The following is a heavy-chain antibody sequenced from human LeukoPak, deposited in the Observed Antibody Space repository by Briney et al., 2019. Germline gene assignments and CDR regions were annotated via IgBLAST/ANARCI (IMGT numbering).Heavy chain of an antibody. CDR2: INPNSGGT. J-gene: IGHJ4*02. CDR3: ASSPGIAVAGTRPRPFDY. D-gene: IGHD6-19*01. V-gene: IGHV1-2*04. Sequence: ASVKVSCKASGYTFTGYYMRWVRQAPGQGLEWMGWINPNSGGTNYAQKFQGWVTMTRDTSISTAYMELSRLRSDDTAVYYCASSPGIAVAGTRPRPFDYWGQGTLVTVSS. CDR1: GYTFTGYY.